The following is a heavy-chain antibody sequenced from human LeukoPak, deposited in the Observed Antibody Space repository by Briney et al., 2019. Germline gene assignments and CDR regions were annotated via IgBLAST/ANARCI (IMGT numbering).Heavy chain of an antibody. J-gene: IGHJ3*02. CDR2: IKQDGSEK. Sequence: PGGSLRLSCAASGFTFSSYWMSWVRQAPGKGLEWVANIKQDGSEKYYADSVRGRFTISRDNSRSMVWLQMNSLTAEDTAMYYCGRDLNWGAFDIRGLGTLVTVSS. CDR3: GRDLNWGAFDI. D-gene: IGHD7-27*01. CDR1: GFTFSSYW. V-gene: IGHV3-7*03.